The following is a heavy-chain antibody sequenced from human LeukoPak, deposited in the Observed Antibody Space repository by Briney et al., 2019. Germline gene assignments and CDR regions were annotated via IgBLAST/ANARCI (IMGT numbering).Heavy chain of an antibody. CDR2: ISWNSGSI. J-gene: IGHJ4*02. Sequence: PGGSLRLSCAISGFTVSGNYMSWIRQAPGKGLEWVSGISWNSGSIGYADSVKGRFTISRDNAKNSLYLQMNSLRAEDTALYYCAKDRYSSGWLFDYWGQGTLVTVSS. D-gene: IGHD6-19*01. CDR3: AKDRYSSGWLFDY. V-gene: IGHV3-9*01. CDR1: GFTVSGNY.